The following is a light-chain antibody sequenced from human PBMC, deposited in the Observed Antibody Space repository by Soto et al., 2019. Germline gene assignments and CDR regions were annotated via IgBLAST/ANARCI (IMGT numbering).Light chain of an antibody. V-gene: IGLV2-11*01. CDR3: CSYAGTYTGV. Sequence: QSALTQPRSVSGSPGQSVTISCTGTSSDVGGYNSVSWYQQYPGKAPKLMIYDVSKRPSGVPDRFSGSKSGNAASLTISGLRAEDEADYYCCSYAGTYTGVFGGGTKVTVL. CDR1: SSDVGGYNS. J-gene: IGLJ3*02. CDR2: DVS.